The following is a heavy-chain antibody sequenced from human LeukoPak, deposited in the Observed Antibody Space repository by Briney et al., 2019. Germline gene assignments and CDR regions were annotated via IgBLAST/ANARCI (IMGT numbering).Heavy chain of an antibody. J-gene: IGHJ4*02. Sequence: PGGSLRLSCAGSGFPFGSYEMNWLRQAPGKGLEWVSHIDSSGITIYYGDSVKGRFTISRDNAKNSIYLQMDSLRVEGTAIYYCARDSVGDLLDYWGQGTPVTVSS. CDR3: ARDSVGDLLDY. V-gene: IGHV3-48*03. CDR2: IDSSGITI. CDR1: GFPFGSYE. D-gene: IGHD4-17*01.